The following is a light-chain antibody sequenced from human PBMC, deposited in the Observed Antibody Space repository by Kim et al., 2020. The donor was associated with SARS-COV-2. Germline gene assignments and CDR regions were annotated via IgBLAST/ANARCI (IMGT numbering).Light chain of an antibody. J-gene: IGLJ1*01. Sequence: GESVTNADTETSSDVRSYNYVSRYQQHPGKAPKLMMYEDSKRPTGGPDRLSGSKSGNTASLTVSGLQAEDEADDYCSSYAGSNNFVFGTGTKVTVL. CDR2: EDS. V-gene: IGLV2-8*01. CDR1: SSDVRSYNY. CDR3: SSYAGSNNFV.